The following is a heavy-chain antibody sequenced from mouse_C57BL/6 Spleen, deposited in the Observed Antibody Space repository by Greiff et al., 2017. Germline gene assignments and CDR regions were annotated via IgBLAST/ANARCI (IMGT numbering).Heavy chain of an antibody. Sequence: VHVKQSGPVLVKPGPSVKISCKASGFTFTDYYMHWVKQSHGKSLEWIGLVYPYNGGTSYNQKFKGKATLTVDTSSSTAYSELNSLTSEDSAVYYCARRDYYGSGYFDVWGTGTTVTVSS. CDR3: ARRDYYGSGYFDV. CDR2: VYPYNGGT. D-gene: IGHD1-1*01. V-gene: IGHV1-36*01. J-gene: IGHJ1*03. CDR1: GFTFTDYY.